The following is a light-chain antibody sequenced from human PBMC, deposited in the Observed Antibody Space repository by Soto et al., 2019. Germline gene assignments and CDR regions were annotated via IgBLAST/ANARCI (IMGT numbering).Light chain of an antibody. V-gene: IGKV1-39*01. CDR3: QQSYSTPHT. CDR1: QSISSY. J-gene: IGKJ2*01. CDR2: AAS. Sequence: DIQMTQSPSSLSASLGDRVTITCRASQSISSYLTWYQQKPGKAPKLLIYAASSLQSGVPSRFSGSGSGTDFTLTISSLQPEDCATYYCQQSYSTPHTFGQGTKLEIK.